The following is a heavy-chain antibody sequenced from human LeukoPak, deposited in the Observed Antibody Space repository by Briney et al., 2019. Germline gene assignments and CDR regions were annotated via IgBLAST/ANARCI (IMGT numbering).Heavy chain of an antibody. J-gene: IGHJ4*02. CDR3: ARLSRYSSSRFFDY. V-gene: IGHV1-69*05. CDR2: IIPIFGTA. Sequence: SVAVSFKASGGTFIIYAISWVRQAPGQGLEWMGGIIPIFGTANYAQKFQGGVTITTDESTSTAYMELSSLRSEDTAVYYCARLSRYSSSRFFDYWGQGTLVTVSS. D-gene: IGHD6-6*01. CDR1: GGTFIIYA.